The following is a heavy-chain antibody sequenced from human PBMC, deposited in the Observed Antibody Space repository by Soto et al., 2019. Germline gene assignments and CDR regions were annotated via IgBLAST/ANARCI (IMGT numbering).Heavy chain of an antibody. CDR2: INTYNGMT. CDR1: GYTFINYH. Sequence: QVQLVQSGGEVKKPGASVTVSCKASGYTFINYHITWVRQAPGQGLEWMAWINTYNGMTDYAQRFQGRVTMTRDTSTSTAYMELRNLGSAVTAVYFCANSPRGAMATDWGPGPRVTVSS. CDR3: ANSPRGAMATD. V-gene: IGHV1-18*01. J-gene: IGHJ4*02. D-gene: IGHD5-12*01.